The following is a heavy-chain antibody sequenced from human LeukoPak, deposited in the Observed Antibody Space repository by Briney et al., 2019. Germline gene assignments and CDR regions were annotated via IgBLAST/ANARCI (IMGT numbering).Heavy chain of an antibody. Sequence: GGSLRLPCAASGFTFNIYWMHWVRQAPGKGLVWVSLISSDGSITSYADSVKGRFTISRDNAKNTVYLQMNSLRVEDTAVYYCARRVGSSESSYYFDYWGQGTLVTVSS. J-gene: IGHJ4*02. CDR3: ARRVGSSESSYYFDY. V-gene: IGHV3-74*01. CDR1: GFTFNIYW. CDR2: ISSDGSIT. D-gene: IGHD3-22*01.